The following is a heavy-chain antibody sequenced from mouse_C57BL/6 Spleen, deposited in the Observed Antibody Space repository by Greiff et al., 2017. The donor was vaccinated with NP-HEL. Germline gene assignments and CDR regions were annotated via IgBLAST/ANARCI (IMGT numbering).Heavy chain of an antibody. CDR2: IDPSDSYT. D-gene: IGHD2-1*01. Sequence: VQLQQPGAELVMPGASVKLSCKASGYTFTSYWMHWVKQRPGQGLEWIGEIDPSDSYTNYNQKFKGKSPLTVDKSSSTAYMQLSSLTSEDSAVYYCARGHYGNYVSYWGQGTLVTVSA. J-gene: IGHJ3*01. CDR3: ARGHYGNYVSY. CDR1: GYTFTSYW. V-gene: IGHV1-69*01.